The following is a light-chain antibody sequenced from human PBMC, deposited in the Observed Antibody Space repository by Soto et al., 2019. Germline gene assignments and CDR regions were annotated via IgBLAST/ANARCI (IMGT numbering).Light chain of an antibody. CDR3: QQYNNWPPIT. Sequence: EVVMTQSPATLSVSPGESATLSCRASQTVSSNVAWYQQRPGQAPRLLIYDTSTRATGIPARFSGSGSGTEFTLTISSLQSEDFAVYYCQQYNNWPPITFGQGTRLEIK. J-gene: IGKJ5*01. CDR1: QTVSSN. CDR2: DTS. V-gene: IGKV3-15*01.